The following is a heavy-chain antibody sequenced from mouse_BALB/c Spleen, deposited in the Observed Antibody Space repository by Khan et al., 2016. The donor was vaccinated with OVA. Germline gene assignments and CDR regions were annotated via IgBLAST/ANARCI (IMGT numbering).Heavy chain of an antibody. Sequence: VQLQQSGAELVRPGASVKLSCKASGYTFTSYWMNWVRQRPGQGLDWIGKINPSDSETHYNQMFKDKATLTVDKSSGTAYMQLSSLTSEDSAVYYCARREKYGYDPSWFAYWGQGTLVTVSA. CDR2: INPSDSET. J-gene: IGHJ3*01. CDR3: ARREKYGYDPSWFAY. D-gene: IGHD2-2*01. V-gene: IGHV1-61*01. CDR1: GYTFTSYW.